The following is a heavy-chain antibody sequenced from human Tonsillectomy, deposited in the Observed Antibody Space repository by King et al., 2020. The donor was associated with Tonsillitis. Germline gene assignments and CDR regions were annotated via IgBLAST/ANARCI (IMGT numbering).Heavy chain of an antibody. CDR3: AKDSSYYGSGLDY. V-gene: IGHV3-30*02. J-gene: IGHJ4*02. CDR1: GFTFSSYG. D-gene: IGHD3-10*01. CDR2: IPYDGRNK. Sequence: VQLVESGGGVVQPGGSLRLSCTASGFTFSSYGMHWVRQAPGKGLKWVAFIPYDGRNKYYADSVKGRFTISRDNSKNTLYVQINSLRAEDTAVYYCAKDSSYYGSGLDYWGQGTLVTVSS.